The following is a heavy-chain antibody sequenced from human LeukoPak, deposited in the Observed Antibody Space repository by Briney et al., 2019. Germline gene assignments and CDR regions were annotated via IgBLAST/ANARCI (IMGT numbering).Heavy chain of an antibody. Sequence: ASVKVSCKASGYTFTSCGINWVRQAPGQGLEWMGWMNPNSGNTGYAQKFQGRVTMTRDTSMSTAYMELSSLRSEDTAVYYCAREPITTPTAFDPWGQGTLVTVSS. V-gene: IGHV1-8*01. J-gene: IGHJ5*02. CDR1: GYTFTSCG. D-gene: IGHD1-1*01. CDR3: AREPITTPTAFDP. CDR2: MNPNSGNT.